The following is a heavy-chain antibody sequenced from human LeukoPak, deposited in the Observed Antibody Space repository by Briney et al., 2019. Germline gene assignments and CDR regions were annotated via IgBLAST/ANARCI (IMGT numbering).Heavy chain of an antibody. CDR2: INPDNGGN. CDR1: GYTFTNYH. D-gene: IGHD2-21*02. CDR3: ARTTSMTASGYDY. V-gene: IGHV1-8*03. Sequence: GASVTVSCKASGYTFTNYHINWVRQASGQGLEWMTWINPDNGGNSYERKFQDRVTITTDTSISTAYMELSSLSSEDTAVYFCARTTSMTASGYDYWGQGTLVTVSS. J-gene: IGHJ4*02.